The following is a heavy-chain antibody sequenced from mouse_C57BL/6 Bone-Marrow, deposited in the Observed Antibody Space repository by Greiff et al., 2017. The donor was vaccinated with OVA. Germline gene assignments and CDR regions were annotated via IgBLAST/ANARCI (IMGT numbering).Heavy chain of an antibody. CDR1: GFTFSDFY. V-gene: IGHV7-1*01. CDR3: ARDASDYDGDWYFDV. CDR2: SRNKANDYTT. J-gene: IGHJ1*03. D-gene: IGHD2-4*01. Sequence: EVHLVESGGGLVQSGRSLRLSCATSGFTFSDFYMEWVRQAPGKGLEWIAASRNKANDYTTEYSASVKGRFIVSRDTSQSILYLQMNALRAEDTAIYYCARDASDYDGDWYFDVWGTGTTVTVSS.